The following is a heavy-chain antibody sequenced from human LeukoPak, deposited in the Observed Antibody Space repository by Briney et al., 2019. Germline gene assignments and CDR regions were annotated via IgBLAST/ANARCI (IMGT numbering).Heavy chain of an antibody. CDR3: ARLHRTQLTFDY. CDR2: IYYSGST. J-gene: IGHJ4*02. V-gene: IGHV4-39*01. CDR1: GGSISSSSYY. D-gene: IGHD5-18*01. Sequence: SETLSLTCTVSGGSISSSSYYWGWIRQPPGKGLEWIGSIYYSGSTYYNPSLKSRVTISVDTSKNQFSLKLSSVTAADTVVYYCARLHRTQLTFDYWGQGTLVTVSS.